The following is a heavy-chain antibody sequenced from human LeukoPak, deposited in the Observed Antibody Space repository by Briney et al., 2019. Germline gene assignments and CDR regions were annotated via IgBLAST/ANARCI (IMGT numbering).Heavy chain of an antibody. Sequence: GGSLRLSCVASGFTFSNYAMHWVRQAPGKGLEWVAVISYDGSNKYYADSVKGRFTISRDNSKNTLYLQMNSLRAEDTAVYYCAKSGGVTTTLGYWGQGTLVTVSS. CDR1: GFTFSNYA. V-gene: IGHV3-30*18. D-gene: IGHD4-17*01. CDR3: AKSGGVTTTLGY. J-gene: IGHJ4*02. CDR2: ISYDGSNK.